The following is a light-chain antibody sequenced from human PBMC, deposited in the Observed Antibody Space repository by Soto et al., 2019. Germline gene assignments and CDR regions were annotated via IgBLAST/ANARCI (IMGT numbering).Light chain of an antibody. CDR1: QSVSSN. CDR3: QQYNKWPLFS. CDR2: GAS. J-gene: IGKJ3*01. Sequence: EIVMTQSPGTLSVSPGERATLSCRASQSVSSNLAWYQQRPGRAPRLLIYGASTRATGIPARFSGSGSGTEFTLTISSLQSEDFAVYYCQQYNKWPLFSFGPGNRVDIK. V-gene: IGKV3-15*01.